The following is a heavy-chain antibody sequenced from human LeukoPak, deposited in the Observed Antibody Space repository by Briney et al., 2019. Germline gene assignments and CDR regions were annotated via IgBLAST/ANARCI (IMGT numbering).Heavy chain of an antibody. J-gene: IGHJ4*02. CDR1: GFSFSDYW. Sequence: GGSLRLSCVASGFSFSDYWMSWVRQAPGKGLEWVASIKTDGSAKYCVDSLKGRFTISGDNAKNSLYLQMNNLRAEDTAVYYCARDPESQKGRDGLDYWGQGSLVTVAS. D-gene: IGHD1-14*01. CDR2: IKTDGSAK. V-gene: IGHV3-7*01. CDR3: ARDPESQKGRDGLDY.